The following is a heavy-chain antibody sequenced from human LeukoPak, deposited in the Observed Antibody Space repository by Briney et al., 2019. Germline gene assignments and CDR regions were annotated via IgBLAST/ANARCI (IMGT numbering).Heavy chain of an antibody. Sequence: GGSLRLSCAASGFTFSSYAMHWVRQAPGKGLEWVAVISYDGSNKYYADSVKGRFTISRDNSKNTLYLQMNSLRAEDTAVYYCARVQVHVDPRYAFDIWGQGTMVTVSS. D-gene: IGHD3-9*01. V-gene: IGHV3-30-3*01. CDR2: ISYDGSNK. CDR1: GFTFSSYA. J-gene: IGHJ3*02. CDR3: ARVQVHVDPRYAFDI.